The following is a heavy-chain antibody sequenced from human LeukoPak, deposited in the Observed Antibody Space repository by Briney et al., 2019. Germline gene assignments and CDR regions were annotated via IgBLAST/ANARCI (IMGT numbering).Heavy chain of an antibody. CDR3: ARLTVGPRFVGGWFDP. Sequence: SETLSLTCTVSGGSISSGGYYWSWIRQHPGKGLEWVGYIYYSGSTYYNPSLKSRVTISVDTSKNQFSLKLSSVTAADTAVYYCARLTVGPRFVGGWFDPWGQGTLVTVSS. CDR1: GGSISSGGYY. D-gene: IGHD1-26*01. CDR2: IYYSGST. V-gene: IGHV4-31*03. J-gene: IGHJ5*02.